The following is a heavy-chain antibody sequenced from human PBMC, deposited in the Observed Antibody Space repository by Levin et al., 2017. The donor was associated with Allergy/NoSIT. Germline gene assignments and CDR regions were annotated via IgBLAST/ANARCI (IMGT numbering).Heavy chain of an antibody. Sequence: GESLKISCAASGFTFSSYSMNWVRQAPGKGLEWVSYISSSSSTIYYADSVKGRFTISRDNAKNSLYLQMNSLRAEDTAVYYCARERTGSGYYPDAFDIWGQGTMVTVSS. D-gene: IGHD3-22*01. CDR3: ARERTGSGYYPDAFDI. V-gene: IGHV3-48*01. CDR2: ISSSSSTI. J-gene: IGHJ3*02. CDR1: GFTFSSYS.